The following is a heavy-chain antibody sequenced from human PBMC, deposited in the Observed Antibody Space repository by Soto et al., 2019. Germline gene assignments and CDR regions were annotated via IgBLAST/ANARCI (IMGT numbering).Heavy chain of an antibody. Sequence: GGPLRLSCAASGLTFSDYYMGWIRQAPGKGLEWVSHISGMSTYTNYADSVRGRFTISRDNAKNSLYLQMNSLRAEDTAVYYCARPRTTMAKPTYSDYWGQGTLVTVSS. D-gene: IGHD1-1*01. CDR2: ISGMSTYT. V-gene: IGHV3-11*03. CDR1: GLTFSDYY. CDR3: ARPRTTMAKPTYSDY. J-gene: IGHJ4*02.